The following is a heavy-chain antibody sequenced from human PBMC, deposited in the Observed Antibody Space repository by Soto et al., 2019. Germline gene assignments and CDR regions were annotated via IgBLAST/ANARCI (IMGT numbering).Heavy chain of an antibody. CDR2: IKPDGSEK. CDR1: GFIFSSYW. V-gene: IGHV3-7*01. Sequence: EVQLVESGGGLVQPGGSLRLSCATSGFIFSSYWMSWLRQAPGKGLEWLANIKPDGSEKIYVDSVKGRFTISRDNAKNPLYLQVNDLRAEDTAVYYCAAYSSSRYSYWGQGTLVTVSS. CDR3: AAYSSSRYSY. D-gene: IGHD6-13*01. J-gene: IGHJ4*02.